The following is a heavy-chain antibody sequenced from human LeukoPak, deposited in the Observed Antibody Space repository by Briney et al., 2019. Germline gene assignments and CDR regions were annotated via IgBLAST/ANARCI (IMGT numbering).Heavy chain of an antibody. V-gene: IGHV1-46*01. Sequence: GASVKVSCKASGYTFTSYYMHWVRQAPGQGLEWMGIINPSGGSTHYAQKFQGRVTMTRDTSTSTVYMELSSLRSEDTAVYYCARVEEVGFDAFDIWSQGTMVTVSS. CDR2: INPSGGST. CDR1: GYTFTSYY. D-gene: IGHD1-26*01. J-gene: IGHJ3*02. CDR3: ARVEEVGFDAFDI.